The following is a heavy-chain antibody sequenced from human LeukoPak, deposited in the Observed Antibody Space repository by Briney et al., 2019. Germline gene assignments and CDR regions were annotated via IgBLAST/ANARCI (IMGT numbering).Heavy chain of an antibody. CDR3: ATRGGDYYDSSGYYNRGYYFDY. Sequence: SVKVSCKASGGTFSSYVISWVRQAPGQGLEWMGGIIPIFGTANYAQKFQGRVTITADESTSTAYMELSSLRSEDTAVYYCATRGGDYYDSSGYYNRGYYFDYWGQGTLVTVSS. D-gene: IGHD3-22*01. CDR2: IIPIFGTA. V-gene: IGHV1-69*01. CDR1: GGTFSSYV. J-gene: IGHJ4*02.